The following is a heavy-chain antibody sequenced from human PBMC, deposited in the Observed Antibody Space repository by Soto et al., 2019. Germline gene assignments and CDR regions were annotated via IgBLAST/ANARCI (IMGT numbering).Heavy chain of an antibody. J-gene: IGHJ4*02. CDR3: ARQVVDGTVAGTGSFDY. CDR1: GGSISSGDYY. V-gene: IGHV4-39*01. D-gene: IGHD6-19*01. CDR2: IHYSGST. Sequence: SETLSLTCTVSGGSISSGDYYWGWIRQPPGKGLEWIGNIHYSGSTYYDSSLKTRVTISVDTPKNQFSLKLSSVTAADTAVYYCARQVVDGTVAGTGSFDYWGQGTLVTVS.